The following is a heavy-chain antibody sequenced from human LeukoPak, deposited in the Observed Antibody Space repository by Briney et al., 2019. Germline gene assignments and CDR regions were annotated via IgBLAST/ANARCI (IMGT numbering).Heavy chain of an antibody. CDR1: GGSFSGYY. J-gene: IGHJ4*02. D-gene: IGHD3-9*01. Sequence: PSETLSLTCAVYGGSFSGYYWSWIRQPPGKGLEWIGEINHSGSTNYNPSLKSRVTISVDTSKNQFSLKLSSVTAADTAVYYCARHFPSSYFDWHSPYYFDYWGQGTLVTVSP. CDR3: ARHFPSSYFDWHSPYYFDY. CDR2: INHSGST. V-gene: IGHV4-34*01.